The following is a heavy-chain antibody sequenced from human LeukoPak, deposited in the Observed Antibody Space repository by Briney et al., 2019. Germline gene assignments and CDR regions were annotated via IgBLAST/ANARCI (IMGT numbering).Heavy chain of an antibody. J-gene: IGHJ3*02. D-gene: IGHD3/OR15-3a*01. CDR2: IYYSGST. Sequence: SETLSLTCNVSGGSISSSNYYWGWIRQPPGKGLEWTASIYYSGSTYYNPSLKSRVTISPDTSKNQFSLNLSSVTAADTAVYYCARSLRISMIFGPFEIWGQGTMVTVSS. CDR1: GGSISSSNYY. CDR3: ARSLRISMIFGPFEI. V-gene: IGHV4-39*07.